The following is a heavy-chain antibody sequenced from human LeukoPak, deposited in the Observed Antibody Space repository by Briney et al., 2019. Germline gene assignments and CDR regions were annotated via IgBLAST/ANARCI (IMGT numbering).Heavy chain of an antibody. CDR1: GGTFSSYA. CDR3: ARDTYYDSSGYIDY. Sequence: ASVKVSCKASGGTFSSYAISWVRQAPGQGLEWMGWMSAYNGNTNYAQKLQGRVTMTTDTSTSTAYMELRSLRSDDTAVYYCARDTYYDSSGYIDYWGQGTLVTVSS. V-gene: IGHV1-18*01. J-gene: IGHJ4*02. D-gene: IGHD3-22*01. CDR2: MSAYNGNT.